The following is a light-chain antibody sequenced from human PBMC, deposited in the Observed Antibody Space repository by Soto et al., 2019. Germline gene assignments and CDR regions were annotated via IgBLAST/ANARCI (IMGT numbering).Light chain of an antibody. V-gene: IGLV2-23*01. Sequence: SALTQPASVSGSPGQSITISCTGTSSDVGSYNLVSWYQQHPGKAPKLMIYEGSKRPSGVSNRFSGSKSGNTASLTISGLQAEDEADYYCCSYAGSSPLFGGGTKLTVL. CDR1: SSDVGSYNL. CDR2: EGS. J-gene: IGLJ2*01. CDR3: CSYAGSSPL.